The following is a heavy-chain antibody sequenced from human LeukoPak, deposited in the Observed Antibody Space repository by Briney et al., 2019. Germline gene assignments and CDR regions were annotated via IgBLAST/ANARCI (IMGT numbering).Heavy chain of an antibody. CDR1: GFTFSSYW. CDR3: AGGDLWFGNPRFDP. V-gene: IGHV3-7*01. Sequence: GGSLRLSCAASGFTFSSYWMSWVRQAPGKGLEWVANIKQDGSEKYYVDSVKGRFTISRDNAKNSLYLQMNSLRAEDTAVYYCAGGDLWFGNPRFDPWGQGTLVTVSS. J-gene: IGHJ5*02. CDR2: IKQDGSEK. D-gene: IGHD3-10*01.